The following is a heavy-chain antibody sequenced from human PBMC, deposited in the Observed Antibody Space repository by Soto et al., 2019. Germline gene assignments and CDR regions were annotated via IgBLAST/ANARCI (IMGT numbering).Heavy chain of an antibody. CDR1: GGSISSGDYY. CDR2: IYYSGST. CDR3: AGTRGWEVSRGWGPLRFDP. D-gene: IGHD6-19*01. V-gene: IGHV4-30-4*01. J-gene: IGHJ5*02. Sequence: SETLSLTCTVSGGSISSGDYYWSWIRQPPGKGLEWIGYIYYSGSTYYNPSLKSRVTISVDTSKNQFSLKLSSVTAADTAVYYCAGTRGWEVSRGWGPLRFDPWGQGTLVTVSS.